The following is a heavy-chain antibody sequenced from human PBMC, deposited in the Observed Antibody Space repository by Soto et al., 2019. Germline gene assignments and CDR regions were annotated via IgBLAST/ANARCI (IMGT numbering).Heavy chain of an antibody. D-gene: IGHD4-17*01. CDR1: GDSVSKYY. CDR2: SHSTRSP. V-gene: IGHV4-4*07. J-gene: IGHJ5*02. Sequence: QVQLQESGPGLVKPSETLSLTCTVSGDSVSKYYWNWIRQPAGKGLEWIGRSHSTRSPNYNPSLKSRVTMSVYTSKHQFSLRLNLTSVTAADTAVYYCARSPAYGDYANLDTWGQGTLVTFSS. CDR3: ARSPAYGDYANLDT.